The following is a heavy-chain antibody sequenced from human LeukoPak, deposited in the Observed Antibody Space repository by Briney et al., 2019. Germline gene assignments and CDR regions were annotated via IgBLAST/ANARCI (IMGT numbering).Heavy chain of an antibody. CDR1: GFTFSTYA. V-gene: IGHV3-23*01. D-gene: IGHD6-13*01. CDR2: ISGSGGST. Sequence: GGSLRLSCAASGFTFSTYAISWVRQAPGKGLEWVSAISGSGGSTYYADSVKGRFTISRDNSKNTLYLQMNSLRAEDTAVYYCPKVLGIAAAGTVDYWGQGTLVTVSS. CDR3: PKVLGIAAAGTVDY. J-gene: IGHJ4*02.